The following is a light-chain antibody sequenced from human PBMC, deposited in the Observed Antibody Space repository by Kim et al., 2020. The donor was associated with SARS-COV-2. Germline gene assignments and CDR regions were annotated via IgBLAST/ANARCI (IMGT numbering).Light chain of an antibody. J-gene: IGLJ2*01. V-gene: IGLV3-19*01. CDR1: SLRNSY. CDR2: GKN. Sequence: SSELTQDPAVSLALGQTVRITCQGYSLRNSYARWYQQKPGQAPALVIYGKNHRHSVIPDRFTGSSSGNTASLTITGAQAEDEADYYGNSRDRSGNHRDGQGVFGGGTKVTVL. CDR3: NSRDRSGNHRDGQGV.